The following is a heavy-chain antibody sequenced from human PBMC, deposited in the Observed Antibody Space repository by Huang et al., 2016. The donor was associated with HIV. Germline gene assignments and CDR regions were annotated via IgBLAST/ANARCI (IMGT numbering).Heavy chain of an antibody. V-gene: IGHV4-61*09. J-gene: IGHJ4*02. CDR2: IYTSGST. D-gene: IGHD2-15*01. CDR3: ARDPVMVVAATYSGY. Sequence: QVQLQESGPGLVKPSQTLSLTCTVSGGSISSGSYYWSWIRQPAGKGLEGIGHIYTSGSTNSNPSLKSRVTISVDTSKNQFSLKLSSVTAADTAVYYCARDPVMVVAATYSGYWGQGTLVTVSS. CDR1: GGSISSGSYY.